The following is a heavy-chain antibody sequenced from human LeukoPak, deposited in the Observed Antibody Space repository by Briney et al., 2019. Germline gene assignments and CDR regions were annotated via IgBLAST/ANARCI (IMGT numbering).Heavy chain of an antibody. CDR3: TRSLGVVIHGGMDV. J-gene: IGHJ6*02. CDR2: IYYTGST. CDR1: GGSSSSYH. D-gene: IGHD3-3*01. Sequence: SETLSLTSTVSGGSSSSYHWSWIRQPPGKGLEWIGHIYYTGSTNYNPSLKSRVTISLDTSKNQFSLKLSSVTAADTAVYYCTRSLGVVIHGGMDVWGQGTTVTVSS. V-gene: IGHV4-59*01.